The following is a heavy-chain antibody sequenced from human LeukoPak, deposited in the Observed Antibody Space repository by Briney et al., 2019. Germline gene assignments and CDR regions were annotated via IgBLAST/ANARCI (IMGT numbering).Heavy chain of an antibody. CDR1: GFTFSSYG. D-gene: IGHD3-22*01. V-gene: IGHV3-30*02. J-gene: IGHJ4*02. CDR2: IRFDGSNK. CDR3: AKDNGDSSGYSLLFDY. Sequence: GGSLRLSCAASGFTFSSYGMHWVRQAPGKGLEWLAFIRFDGSNKYYADSVKGRFTISRDNSKNTLYLQMNSLRAEDTAVYYCAKDNGDSSGYSLLFDYWGQGTLVTVSS.